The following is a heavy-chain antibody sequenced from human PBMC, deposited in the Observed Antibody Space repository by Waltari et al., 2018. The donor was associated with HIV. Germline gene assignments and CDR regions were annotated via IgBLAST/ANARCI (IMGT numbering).Heavy chain of an antibody. CDR1: GYSFASYR. CDR2: IYPGDSDT. J-gene: IGHJ4*02. D-gene: IGHD3-22*01. CDR3: ATSRSTYYDTGGYFDY. Sequence: EVQLLQSGAEVIKPGESLQSAGTASGYSFASYRIGWVRQMPGKGLGWMVIIYPGDSDTRYSPSVQGQVTISADKSISTAYLQWSSLKASDTAMYYCATSRSTYYDTGGYFDYWGQGTLVTVSS. V-gene: IGHV5-51*03.